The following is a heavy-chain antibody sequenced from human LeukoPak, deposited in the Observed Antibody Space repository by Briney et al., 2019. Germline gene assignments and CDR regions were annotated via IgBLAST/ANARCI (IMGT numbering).Heavy chain of an antibody. CDR2: ISWNSGTI. CDR3: AGGNYGDYWYFDL. Sequence: GGSLRLSCAASGLTIDDYAMHWGRQAPGEGLELVSGISWNSGTIGYADSVKGRFTTSRDNAQHSMYLLMNSLRAEDTALYYCAGGNYGDYWYFDLWGRGTLVTVSS. V-gene: IGHV3-9*01. CDR1: GLTIDDYA. D-gene: IGHD4-17*01. J-gene: IGHJ2*01.